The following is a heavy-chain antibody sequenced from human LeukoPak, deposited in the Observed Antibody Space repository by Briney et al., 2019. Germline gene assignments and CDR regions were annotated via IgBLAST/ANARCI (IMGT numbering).Heavy chain of an antibody. CDR2: IYYSGST. J-gene: IGHJ3*02. D-gene: IGHD3-3*01. Sequence: SETLSLTCTVSGGSISSSSYYWGWIRQPPGKGLEWIGSIYYSGSTYYNPSLKSRVTISVDTSKSQFSLRLSSVTAADTAVYYCASAIFVENAFDIWGQGTMVTVSS. CDR1: GGSISSSSYY. CDR3: ASAIFVENAFDI. V-gene: IGHV4-39*07.